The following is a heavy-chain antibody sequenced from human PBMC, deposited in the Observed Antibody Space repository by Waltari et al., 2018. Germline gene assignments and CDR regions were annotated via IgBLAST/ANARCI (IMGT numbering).Heavy chain of an antibody. Sequence: QVQLQESGPGLVKPSQTLSLPCTVSGGSISSGSYYWRWIRQPAGKGLEWVSVIYSGGSTYYADSVKGRFTISRDNSKNTLYLQMNSLRAEDTAVYYCAKGGLRYDFWSGYPNYFDYWGQGTLVTVSS. J-gene: IGHJ4*02. CDR1: GGSISSGSYY. V-gene: IGHV4-61*02. CDR3: AKGGLRYDFWSGYPNYFDY. CDR2: IYSGGST. D-gene: IGHD3-3*01.